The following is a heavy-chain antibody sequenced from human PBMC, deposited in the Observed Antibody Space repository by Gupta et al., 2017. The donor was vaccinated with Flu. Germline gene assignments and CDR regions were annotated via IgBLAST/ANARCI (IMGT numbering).Heavy chain of an antibody. J-gene: IGHJ3*02. CDR1: FTDYF. CDR3: ARDPSSGDDAFDM. CDR2: IDPNSGGT. Sequence: FTDYFVHWVRQAPGQGLEWMGRIDPNSGGTRFAPKFQGRVTLTTDTSIRTAFMELTRLASDDTAVYYCARDPSSGDDAFDMWGQGTKVNVSS. D-gene: IGHD3-10*01. V-gene: IGHV1-2*06.